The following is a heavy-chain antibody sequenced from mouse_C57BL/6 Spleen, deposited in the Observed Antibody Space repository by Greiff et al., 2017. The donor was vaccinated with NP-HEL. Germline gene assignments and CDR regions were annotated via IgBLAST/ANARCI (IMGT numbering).Heavy chain of an antibody. CDR3: TRITTVVAPYAMDY. Sequence: EVQVVESGEGLVKPGGSLKLSCAASGFTFSSYAMSWVRETPEKRLEWVAYISSGGDYIYYADTVKGRFTISRDNARNTLYLQMSSLKSEDTAMYYCTRITTVVAPYAMDYWGQGTSVTVSS. CDR1: GFTFSSYA. J-gene: IGHJ4*01. V-gene: IGHV5-9-1*02. D-gene: IGHD1-1*01. CDR2: ISSGGDYI.